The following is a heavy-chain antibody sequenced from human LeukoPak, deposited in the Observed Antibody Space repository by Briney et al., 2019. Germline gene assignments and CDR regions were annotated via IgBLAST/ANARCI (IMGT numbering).Heavy chain of an antibody. V-gene: IGHV3-21*01. CDR1: GFTFNSYS. CDR2: ISSGSGYI. J-gene: IGHJ4*02. CDR3: ARGYSGSYYFADY. D-gene: IGHD1-26*01. Sequence: PGGSLRLSCAASGFTFNSYSLNWVRQAPGRGLEWVSSISSGSGYIYYADSVKGRFTISRDSAKNSLYLQMNSLRAEDTAVYYCARGYSGSYYFADYWGQGTLVTVSS.